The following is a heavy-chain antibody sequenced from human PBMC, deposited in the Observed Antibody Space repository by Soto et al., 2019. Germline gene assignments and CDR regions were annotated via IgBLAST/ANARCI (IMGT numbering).Heavy chain of an antibody. Sequence: QVQLQESGPGLVKPSQTLSLTCTVSGASINSGGYYWSWIRQLPGKGLEWIGYIYFSGSTYYNQSLESRVTISRSTSQNQFSLQLSSVTAADTAVYYCASGKSWEVLLAYWGQGTRATVSS. V-gene: IGHV4-31*03. J-gene: IGHJ4*02. D-gene: IGHD1-26*01. CDR3: ASGKSWEVLLAY. CDR1: GASINSGGYY. CDR2: IYFSGST.